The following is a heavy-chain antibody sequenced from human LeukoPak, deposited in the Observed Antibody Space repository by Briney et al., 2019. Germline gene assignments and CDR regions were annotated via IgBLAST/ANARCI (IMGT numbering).Heavy chain of an antibody. CDR3: ARDNYYYGSGADYYYYYYMDV. J-gene: IGHJ6*03. CDR2: ISSSSSTI. D-gene: IGHD3-10*01. V-gene: IGHV3-48*01. CDR1: GFAFRSHA. Sequence: SGGSLRLSCTASGFAFRSHAMNWVRQAPGKGLEWVSYISSSSSTIYYADSVKGRFTISRDNAKNSLYLQMNSLRAEDTAVYYCARDNYYYGSGADYYYYYYMDVWGKGTTVTVSS.